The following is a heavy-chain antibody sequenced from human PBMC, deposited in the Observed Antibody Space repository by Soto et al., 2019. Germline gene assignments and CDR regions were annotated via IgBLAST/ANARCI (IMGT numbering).Heavy chain of an antibody. CDR3: ARDHYYGSGSYYRVTVANYYFDY. V-gene: IGHV4-34*01. CDR2: INHSGST. J-gene: IGHJ4*02. CDR1: GGSFSGYY. Sequence: QVQLQQWGAGLLKPSETLSLTCAVYGGSFSGYYWSWIRQPPGKGLEWIGEINHSGSTNYNPSLKSLVTISVDTSKNQFSLKLSSVTAADTAVYYCARDHYYGSGSYYRVTVANYYFDYWGQGTLVTVSS. D-gene: IGHD3-10*01.